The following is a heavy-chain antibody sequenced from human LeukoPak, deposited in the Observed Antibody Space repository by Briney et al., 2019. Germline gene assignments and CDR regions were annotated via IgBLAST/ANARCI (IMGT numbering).Heavy chain of an antibody. CDR2: VWDNGINK. CDR1: GFTFSRYG. CDR3: VKEPAPYSLGDA. Sequence: GGSLRLSCAASGFTFSRYGMLWVRQAPGKGLEWVAVVWDNGINKFYADSMKGRFTISRDNSKHTLSLHMNSLRAEDTAVYYCVKEPAPYSLGDAWGKGTTVTVSS. V-gene: IGHV3-33*06. D-gene: IGHD3-16*01. J-gene: IGHJ6*04.